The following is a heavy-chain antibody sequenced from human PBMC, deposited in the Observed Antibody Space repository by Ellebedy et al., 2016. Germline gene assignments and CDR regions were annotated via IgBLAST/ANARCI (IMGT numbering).Heavy chain of an antibody. V-gene: IGHV3-33*08. CDR1: GFTFRNFG. J-gene: IGHJ3*01. CDR2: ISSEGYTK. Sequence: GGSLRLXXAASGFTFRNFGMHWVRQAPGKGLEWVTVISSEGYTKFYADSVKGRFTISRDSSKNTLYLQMSGLGSGDTALYYCVTRHNGAFDFWGQGTMVTVSS. CDR3: VTRHNGAFDF. D-gene: IGHD1-14*01.